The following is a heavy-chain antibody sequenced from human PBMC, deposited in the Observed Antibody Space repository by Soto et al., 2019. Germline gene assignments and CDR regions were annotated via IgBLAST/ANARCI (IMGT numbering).Heavy chain of an antibody. Sequence: SETLSLTCTVSGGSISSGDYYWSWIRQPPGKGLEWIGYIYYSGSTYYNPSLKSRVTISVDTSKNQFSLKLSSVTAADTAVYYCARGIQLWPRFDPWGQGTLVTVS. V-gene: IGHV4-30-4*01. D-gene: IGHD5-18*01. CDR2: IYYSGST. J-gene: IGHJ5*02. CDR1: GGSISSGDYY. CDR3: ARGIQLWPRFDP.